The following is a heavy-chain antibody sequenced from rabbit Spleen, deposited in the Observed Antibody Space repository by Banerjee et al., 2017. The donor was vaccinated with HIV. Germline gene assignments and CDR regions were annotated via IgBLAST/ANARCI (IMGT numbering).Heavy chain of an antibody. Sequence: QSLEESGGGLVQPEGSLALTCKASGFTISSSYYMCWVRQAPGKGLECIACIYGDSSGSTWYASWAKGRFTISKTSSTTVTLQMTSLTAADTATYFCARDTGSSFSSYGMDLWGQGTLVTVS. CDR2: IYGDSSGST. CDR1: GFTISSSYY. CDR3: ARDTGSSFSSYGMDL. D-gene: IGHD8-1*01. V-gene: IGHV1S40*01. J-gene: IGHJ6*01.